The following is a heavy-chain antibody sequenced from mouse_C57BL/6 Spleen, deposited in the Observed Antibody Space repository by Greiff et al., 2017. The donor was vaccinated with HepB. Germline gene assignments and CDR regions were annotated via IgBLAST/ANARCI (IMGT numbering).Heavy chain of an antibody. V-gene: IGHV1-52*01. CDR3: ARHSPWYFDV. CDR1: GYTFTSYW. CDR2: IDPSDSET. D-gene: IGHD2-12*01. J-gene: IGHJ1*03. Sequence: QVQLQQPGAELVRPGSSVKLSCKASGYTFTSYWMHWVKQRPIQGLEWIGNIDPSDSETHYNQKFKDKATLTVDKSSSTAYMQLSSLTPEDSAVYYCARHSPWYFDVWGTGTTVTVSS.